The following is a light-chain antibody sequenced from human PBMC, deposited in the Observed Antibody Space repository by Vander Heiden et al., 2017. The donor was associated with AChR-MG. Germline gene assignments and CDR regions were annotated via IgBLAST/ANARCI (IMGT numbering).Light chain of an antibody. J-gene: IGLJ1*01. CDR2: GNS. CDR1: SSNIGAPYD. Sequence: QSVLTQPPPVSGAPGQGVTISCTGSSSNIGAPYDVHWYQQLPGTAPKLLVYGNSNRPSGVPDRFSGSKSGTSASLAITGLQAEDEADYFCQSYDSSLNGSYVFGTGTKVTVL. V-gene: IGLV1-40*01. CDR3: QSYDSSLNGSYV.